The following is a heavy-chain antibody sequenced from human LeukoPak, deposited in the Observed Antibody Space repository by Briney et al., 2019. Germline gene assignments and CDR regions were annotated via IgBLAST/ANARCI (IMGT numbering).Heavy chain of an antibody. CDR1: GDSVSSNSAA. CDR2: TYYRSKWYN. V-gene: IGHV6-1*01. CDR3: ARGDYVWGSSPHYFDY. J-gene: IGHJ4*02. D-gene: IGHD3-16*01. Sequence: SQTLSLTCAIPGDSVSSNSAAWNWIRQSPSRGLEWLGRTYYRSKWYNDYAVSVKSRITINPDTSKNQFSLQLNSVTPEDTAVYYCARGDYVWGSSPHYFDYWGQGTLVTVSS.